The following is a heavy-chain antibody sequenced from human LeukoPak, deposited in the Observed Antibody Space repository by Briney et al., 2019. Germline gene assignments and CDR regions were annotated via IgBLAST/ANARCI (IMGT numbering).Heavy chain of an antibody. CDR2: ISSSSSYI. D-gene: IGHD6-19*01. J-gene: IGHJ3*02. Sequence: GGSLRLSCAASGFTFSSYNMNWVRQAPGKGLEWVSSISSSSSYIYYADSMKGRFTISRDNAKNSLYLQMNSLRAEDTAVYYCARPRGSSGWYGDGFDIWGQGTMVTVSS. CDR3: ARPRGSSGWYGDGFDI. V-gene: IGHV3-21*01. CDR1: GFTFSSYN.